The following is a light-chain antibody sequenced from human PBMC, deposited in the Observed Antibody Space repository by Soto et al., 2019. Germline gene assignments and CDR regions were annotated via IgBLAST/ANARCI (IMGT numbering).Light chain of an antibody. CDR2: DVT. J-gene: IGLJ1*01. CDR1: SSDVGGYDY. V-gene: IGLV2-11*01. Sequence: QSVLTQPRSVSGSPGQSVTISCTGTSSDVGGYDYVSWYQHHPGKAPKLMICDVTKRPSGVPDRFCGSKSGNTASLTISGLQAEDEADYYCCSYAGTNPLFVFGTGTKLTVL. CDR3: CSYAGTNPLFV.